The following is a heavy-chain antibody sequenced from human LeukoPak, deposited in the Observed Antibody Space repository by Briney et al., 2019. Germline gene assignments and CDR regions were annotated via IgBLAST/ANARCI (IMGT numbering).Heavy chain of an antibody. J-gene: IGHJ4*02. D-gene: IGHD6-19*01. CDR3: ARVAGSSGWGLLGY. CDR2: IYHSGST. CDR1: GGSISSSNW. Sequence: SETLSLTCAVSGGSISSSNWWSWVRQPPGKGLEWIGEIYHSGSTNYNPSLESRVTISVDKSKNQFSLKLSSVTAADTAVYYCARVAGSSGWGLLGYWGQGTLVTVSS. V-gene: IGHV4-4*02.